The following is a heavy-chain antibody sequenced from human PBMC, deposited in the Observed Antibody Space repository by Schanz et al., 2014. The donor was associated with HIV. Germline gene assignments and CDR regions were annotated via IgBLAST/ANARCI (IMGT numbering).Heavy chain of an antibody. D-gene: IGHD4-4*01. J-gene: IGHJ6*02. CDR1: GFTLSKNA. CDR2: INNDGSST. Sequence: EVQLLESGGGLVQPGGSLKLSCAASGFTLSKNAMSWVRLGPGKGLEWVSRINNDGSSTSYADSVKGRFTISRDNAKNTLYLQMNSLRVEDTAVYHCARETVNYYYGMDVWGQGTTVTVSS. V-gene: IGHV3-74*01. CDR3: ARETVNYYYGMDV.